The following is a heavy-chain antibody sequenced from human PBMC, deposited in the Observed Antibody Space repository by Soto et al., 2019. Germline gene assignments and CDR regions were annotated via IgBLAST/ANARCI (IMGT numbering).Heavy chain of an antibody. Sequence: GGSLRLSCAASGFTFSSYAMSWVRQAPGKGLEWVSAISGSGGSTYYADSVKGRFTISRDNSKNTLYLQMNSLRAEDTAVYYCAKDRGELSSVPRYYFDYWGQGTLVTVSS. CDR2: ISGSGGST. J-gene: IGHJ4*02. D-gene: IGHD3-16*02. CDR3: AKDRGELSSVPRYYFDY. CDR1: GFTFSSYA. V-gene: IGHV3-23*01.